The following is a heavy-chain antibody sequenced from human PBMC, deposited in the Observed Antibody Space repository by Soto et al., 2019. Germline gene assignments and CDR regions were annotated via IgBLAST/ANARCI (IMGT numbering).Heavy chain of an antibody. CDR2: ISYSGST. J-gene: IGHJ6*02. CDR3: ARGGYYDNVWGKLSHYGLDK. CDR1: GGSISSGGYY. D-gene: IGHD3-16*01. Sequence: TSETLSLTCTVSGGSISSGGYYWSWIRQHPGTGLEWIGHISYSGSTYYNTSLKSRVTISVDTSRNQFSLIVNSVTVADTAVYYCARGGYYDNVWGKLSHYGLDKWGQGTSVTVSS. V-gene: IGHV4-31*03.